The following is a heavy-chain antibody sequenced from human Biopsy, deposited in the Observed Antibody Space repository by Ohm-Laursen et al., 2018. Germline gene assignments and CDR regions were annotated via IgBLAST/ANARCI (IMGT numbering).Heavy chain of an antibody. Sequence: TLSLTCTVSGDSTSSYYWSWIRQPPGKGPQWIGYVYYTGSTDYNPSLQSRVTISVDTSKNHFSLRLRSVTPADTAIYYCARDRGYYSDRTVPGYFDLWGRGTLVTVSS. J-gene: IGHJ2*01. CDR3: ARDRGYYSDRTVPGYFDL. CDR1: GDSTSSYY. D-gene: IGHD3-22*01. V-gene: IGHV4-59*01. CDR2: VYYTGST.